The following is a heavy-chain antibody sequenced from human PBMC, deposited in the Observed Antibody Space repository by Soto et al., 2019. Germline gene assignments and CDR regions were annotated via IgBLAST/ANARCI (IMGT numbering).Heavy chain of an antibody. J-gene: IGHJ4*02. D-gene: IGHD5-12*01. V-gene: IGHV3-30*18. Sequence: GGSLRLSCAASGFTFSSYGMHWVRQAPGKGLEWVAVISYDGSNKYYADSVKGRFTISRDNSKNTLYLQMNSLRAEDTAVYYCAKDGYYDYGGGYWGQGTLVTVSS. CDR1: GFTFSSYG. CDR2: ISYDGSNK. CDR3: AKDGYYDYGGGY.